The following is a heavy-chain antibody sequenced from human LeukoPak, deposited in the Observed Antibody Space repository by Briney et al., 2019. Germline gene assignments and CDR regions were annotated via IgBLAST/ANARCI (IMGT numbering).Heavy chain of an antibody. CDR3: ARDFGDGYNLATFDY. Sequence: GGSLRLSCAASGFTFSSYGMHWVRQAPGKGLEWVAVIWYDGSNKYYADSVKGRFTIARDNSKNTLYLKMNSLRAEDTAVYYCARDFGDGYNLATFDYWGQGTLVTVSS. CDR1: GFTFSSYG. CDR2: IWYDGSNK. V-gene: IGHV3-33*01. J-gene: IGHJ4*02. D-gene: IGHD5-24*01.